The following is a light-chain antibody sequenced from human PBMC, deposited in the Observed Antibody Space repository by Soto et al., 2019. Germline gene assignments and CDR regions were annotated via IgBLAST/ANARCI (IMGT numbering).Light chain of an antibody. CDR1: SSDVGAYNY. Sequence: QSALTQPASVSGSPGQSITISCTGTSSDVGAYNYVSWYQQYPGKAPKLMIYEVSNRPSGVPDRFSGSKSGTSASLAITGLQAEDEADYYCQSYDSSLSGYVFGTGTKLTVL. V-gene: IGLV2-14*01. J-gene: IGLJ1*01. CDR3: QSYDSSLSGYV. CDR2: EVS.